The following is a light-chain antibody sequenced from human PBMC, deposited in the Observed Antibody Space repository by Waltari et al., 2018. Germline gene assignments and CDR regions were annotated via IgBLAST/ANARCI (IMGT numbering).Light chain of an antibody. CDR1: QSVSSY. V-gene: IGKV3-11*01. CDR3: QQRSNWPQIT. CDR2: DAS. Sequence: EIVLTQSPATLSLSPGERATLSCRASQSVSSYLAWYQQKPGQAPRLLIYDASNRATGIPARFSGSGSGTDFTLTISSLEPEDFAVYYCQQRSNWPQITFGQGTKVEI. J-gene: IGKJ1*01.